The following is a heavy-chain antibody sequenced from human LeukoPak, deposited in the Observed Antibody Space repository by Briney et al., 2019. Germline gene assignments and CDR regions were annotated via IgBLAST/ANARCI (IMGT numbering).Heavy chain of an antibody. V-gene: IGHV3-11*04. CDR1: GFTFSDYY. Sequence: PGGSLRLSCAASGFTFSDYYMSWIRQAPGKGLEWVSYISSSGSTIYYADSVKGRFTISRDNAKNSLYLQMNSLRAEDTAVYYCASTVMQLPRAWFDPWGQGTLVTISS. J-gene: IGHJ5*02. CDR2: ISSSGSTI. CDR3: ASTVMQLPRAWFDP. D-gene: IGHD4-17*01.